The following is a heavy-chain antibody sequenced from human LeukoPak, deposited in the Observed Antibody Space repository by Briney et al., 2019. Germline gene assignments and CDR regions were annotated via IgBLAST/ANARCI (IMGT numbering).Heavy chain of an antibody. CDR2: IYYSGST. Sequence: PSETLSLTCTVSGGSISSHYWSWIRQPPGKGLEWIGYIYYSGSTNYNPSLKSRVTISVDTSKNQFSLKLSSVTAADTAVYYCAGGATIFLATRDYYYYMDVWGKGTTVTVSS. J-gene: IGHJ6*03. CDR3: AGGATIFLATRDYYYYMDV. CDR1: GGSISSHY. D-gene: IGHD3-3*01. V-gene: IGHV4-59*11.